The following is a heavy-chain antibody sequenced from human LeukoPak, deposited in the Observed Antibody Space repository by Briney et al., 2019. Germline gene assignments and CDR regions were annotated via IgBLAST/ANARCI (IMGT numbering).Heavy chain of an antibody. Sequence: PSETLSLTCAVSGDPMTKNYWNWIRQPAGEGLEWIGRVYSSGGTNYNPSLRSRVSISVDTSKSQFSLKLSSVTAEDTAVCYCVWSRYGDYFFDYWGQGILVTVSS. J-gene: IGHJ4*02. D-gene: IGHD2-21*02. CDR1: GDPMTKNY. V-gene: IGHV4-4*07. CDR3: VWSRYGDYFFDY. CDR2: VYSSGGT.